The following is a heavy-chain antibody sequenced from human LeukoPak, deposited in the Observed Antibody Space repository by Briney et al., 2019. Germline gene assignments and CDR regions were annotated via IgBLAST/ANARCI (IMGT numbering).Heavy chain of an antibody. CDR2: FDLVHGGT. D-gene: IGHD5-18*01. V-gene: IGHV1-24*01. CDR3: TAGRAYSLLDF. CDR1: GYRFTELS. Sequence: GASVKVSCKVSGYRFTELSRLWVRQAPGKGLEWLGGFDLVHGGTIYAQKFQGRVTMTEDTSTDTSYMELSSLGSEDTAVYFCTAGRAYSLLDFWGQGTLVIVSS. J-gene: IGHJ4*02.